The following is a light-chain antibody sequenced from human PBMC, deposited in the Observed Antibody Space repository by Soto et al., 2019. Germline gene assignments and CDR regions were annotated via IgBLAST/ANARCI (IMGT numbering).Light chain of an antibody. V-gene: IGKV3-11*01. CDR2: DAF. CDR3: QQRSNWAPIT. J-gene: IGKJ3*01. CDR1: QSVSSY. Sequence: IVLTQSPATLSLSPGERATLSCRASQSVSSYLAWYQHKPGQAPRLLIYDAFNRATGVPVRFSGSGSGTYFTLTIRSLEPEDFAVYYCQQRSNWAPITFGPGTKVDF.